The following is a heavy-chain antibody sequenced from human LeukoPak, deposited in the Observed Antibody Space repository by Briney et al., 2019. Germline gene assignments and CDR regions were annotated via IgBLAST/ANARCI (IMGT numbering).Heavy chain of an antibody. V-gene: IGHV3-48*04. D-gene: IGHD5-18*01. Sequence: GGSLRLSCAASGFTFSSYSMNWVRQAPGKGLEWVSYISSSSSTIYYADSVKGRFTISRDNAKNSLYLQMNSLRAEDTAVYYCARDCGYSYGCYWGQGPLVTVSS. J-gene: IGHJ4*02. CDR2: ISSSSSTI. CDR3: ARDCGYSYGCY. CDR1: GFTFSSYS.